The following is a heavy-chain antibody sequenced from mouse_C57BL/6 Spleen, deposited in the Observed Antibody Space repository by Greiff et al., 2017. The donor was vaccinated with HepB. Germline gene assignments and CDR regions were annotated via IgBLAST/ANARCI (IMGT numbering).Heavy chain of an antibody. Sequence: QVHVKQSGAELVKPGASVKLSCKASGYTFTEYTIHWVKQRSGQGLEWIGWFYPGSGSIKYNEKFKDKATLTADKSSSTVYMELSRLTSEDSAVYFCARHGGHYGSSPDWYFDVWGTGTTVTVSS. J-gene: IGHJ1*03. D-gene: IGHD1-1*01. V-gene: IGHV1-62-2*01. CDR2: FYPGSGSI. CDR1: GYTFTEYT. CDR3: ARHGGHYGSSPDWYFDV.